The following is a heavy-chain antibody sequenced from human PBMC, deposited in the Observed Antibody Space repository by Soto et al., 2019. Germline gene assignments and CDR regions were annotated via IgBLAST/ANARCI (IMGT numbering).Heavy chain of an antibody. CDR2: IIPIFGTA. J-gene: IGHJ3*02. CDR1: GGTFSSYA. CDR3: AMRGKDAFDI. V-gene: IGHV1-69*05. Sequence: SVKVSCKASGGTFSSYAISWVRQAPGQGVEWMGGIIPIFGTANYAQKFQGRVTMTTDTSTSTAYMELRSLRSDDTAVYYCAMRGKDAFDIWGQGTMVTVSS. D-gene: IGHD1-26*01.